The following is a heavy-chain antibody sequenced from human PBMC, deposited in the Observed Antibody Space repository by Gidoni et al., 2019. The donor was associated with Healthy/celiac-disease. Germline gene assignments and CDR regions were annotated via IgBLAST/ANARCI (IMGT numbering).Heavy chain of an antibody. CDR1: GGSFSGYY. D-gene: IGHD3-10*01. CDR3: ARGVATTGSPIYYYASGKRFDP. Sequence: QVQLQQWCAGLLKPSETLSLTCAVYGGSFSGYYWSWIRQPPGKGLEWIGEINHSGSTNYNPSIQSRITISVDTSKNQFSLKLGSVTAADTAVYYCARGVATTGSPIYYYASGKRFDPWGQGTLVTVSS. CDR2: INHSGST. J-gene: IGHJ5*02. V-gene: IGHV4-34*01.